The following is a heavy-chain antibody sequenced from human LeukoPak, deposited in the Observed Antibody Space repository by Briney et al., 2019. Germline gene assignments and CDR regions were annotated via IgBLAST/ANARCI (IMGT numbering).Heavy chain of an antibody. V-gene: IGHV3-48*03. CDR1: GFTFSSYE. D-gene: IGHD5-18*01. Sequence: GGSLRLSCAASGFTFSSYEMNWVRQAPGKGLEWVSYISSSGDAIYYADSVKGRFTISRDNTKNSVYLQMNSLRGEDTGVYYCAMDSYGPDDYWGQGTLVTVSS. J-gene: IGHJ4*02. CDR3: AMDSYGPDDY. CDR2: ISSSGDAI.